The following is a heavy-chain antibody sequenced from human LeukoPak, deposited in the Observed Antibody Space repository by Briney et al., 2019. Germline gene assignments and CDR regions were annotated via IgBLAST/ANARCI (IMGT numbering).Heavy chain of an antibody. J-gene: IGHJ4*02. V-gene: IGHV3-23*01. CDR3: AKERPGPGWYTVDY. CDR2: ISSVSRT. D-gene: IGHD6-19*01. CDR1: GFTFSTFA. Sequence: GGSPRLSCAASGFTFSTFALSWFRQAPGKGLEWVSAISSVSRTYYAGSAKGRFAISRDNSENTLFLHMNSLRSDDTAIYNCAKERPGPGWYTVDYWGQGTLVTVSS.